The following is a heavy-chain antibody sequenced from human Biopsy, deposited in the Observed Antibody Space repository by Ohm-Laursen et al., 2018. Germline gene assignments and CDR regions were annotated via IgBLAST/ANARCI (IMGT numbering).Heavy chain of an antibody. J-gene: IGHJ1*01. Sequence: SVKVSCKAPGGTFSNYGVNWVRQAPGQGLEWLGGNIPILGTGNYAQKFPDRVTVAADTSTSTATMELRSLRSDDTAVYYCATKLTGYFHHWGQGILVIVSS. CDR1: GGTFSNYG. D-gene: IGHD3-9*01. CDR3: ATKLTGYFHH. CDR2: NIPILGTG. V-gene: IGHV1-69*06.